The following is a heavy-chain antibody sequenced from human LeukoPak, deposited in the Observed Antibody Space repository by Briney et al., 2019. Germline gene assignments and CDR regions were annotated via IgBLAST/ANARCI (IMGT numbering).Heavy chain of an antibody. CDR2: ISYSSSYI. CDR3: ARAYQGTQSNYDAFDI. J-gene: IGHJ3*02. D-gene: IGHD1-1*01. Sequence: PGGSLRLSCAASGFTLNTYSMNWVRQAPGKGLEWVSYISYSSSYIHYADSVKGRFTISRDNAKNSLSLQMNSLRVEDTAVYYCARAYQGTQSNYDAFDIWGQGTMVTVSA. V-gene: IGHV3-21*01. CDR1: GFTLNTYS.